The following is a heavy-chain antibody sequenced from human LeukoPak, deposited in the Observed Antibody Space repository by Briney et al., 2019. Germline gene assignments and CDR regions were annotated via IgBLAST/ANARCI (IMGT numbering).Heavy chain of an antibody. V-gene: IGHV4-61*02. Sequence: SETLSLTCTVSGGSISSDSYYWSWIRQPAGKGLEWIGRIYVSGNTNYNPSLKSRVTISVDTSKNQFSLKLTSVTAADTAVYYCARELHSGSYYFDYWGQGTLVTASS. CDR3: ARELHSGSYYFDY. J-gene: IGHJ4*02. D-gene: IGHD1-26*01. CDR2: IYVSGNT. CDR1: GGSISSDSYY.